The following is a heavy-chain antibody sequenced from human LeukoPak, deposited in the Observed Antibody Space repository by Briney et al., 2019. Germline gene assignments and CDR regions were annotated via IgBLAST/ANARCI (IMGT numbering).Heavy chain of an antibody. CDR1: GFTFDDYG. J-gene: IGHJ4*02. V-gene: IGHV3-20*04. D-gene: IGHD1-26*01. CDR2: INWNGGST. Sequence: PGGSLRLSCAASGFTFDDYGMSWVRQAPGKGLEWVSGINWNGGSTGYADSVKGRFTISRDNAKNSLYLQMNSLRAEDTAVYYCARKEGFSGSYGSWDYWGQGTLVTVSS. CDR3: ARKEGFSGSYGSWDY.